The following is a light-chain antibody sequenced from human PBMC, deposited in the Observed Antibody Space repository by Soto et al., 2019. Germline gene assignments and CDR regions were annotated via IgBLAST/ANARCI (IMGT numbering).Light chain of an antibody. CDR1: QGISNY. Sequence: DIQMTQSPSSLSASVGDRVTITCRASQGISNYLAWYQQKPGTAPKLLIYAASALQSGVPSRFGGSGSGTDFTLTINSLQPEDVATYYCQKYNSASLTFGGGNKGEIK. CDR2: AAS. V-gene: IGKV1-27*01. CDR3: QKYNSASLT. J-gene: IGKJ4*01.